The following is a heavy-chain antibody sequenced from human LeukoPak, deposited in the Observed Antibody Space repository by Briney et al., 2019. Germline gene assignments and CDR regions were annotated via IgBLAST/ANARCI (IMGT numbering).Heavy chain of an antibody. CDR2: INPGGGST. V-gene: IGHV1-46*01. D-gene: IGHD2-2*01. CDR3: ARGRRIFCTSTSCYSRGWFDP. J-gene: IGHJ5*02. Sequence: ASVKVSCKASGYTFTSYYMHWVRQAPGQGLEWMGIINPGGGSTSYAQKFQGRVTMTRDTSTSTVYMELSSLRSEDTAVYYCARGRRIFCTSTSCYSRGWFDPWGQGTLVTVSS. CDR1: GYTFTSYY.